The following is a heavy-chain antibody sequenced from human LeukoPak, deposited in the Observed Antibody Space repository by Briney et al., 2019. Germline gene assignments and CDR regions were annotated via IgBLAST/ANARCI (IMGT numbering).Heavy chain of an antibody. V-gene: IGHV3-30-3*01. Sequence: PWGSLRLSCVASGFTFRTYAMHWVRQAPGKGLEWIIVISSNGTNKYYASPVKGRFTVSRDNYKHTLYLQMNSLSDKNTAVYYFGRELTTLEHLVHYYGLDVWGQGTTVTVSS. D-gene: IGHD6-13*01. CDR3: GRELTTLEHLVHYYGLDV. J-gene: IGHJ6*02. CDR1: GFTFRTYA. CDR2: ISSNGTNK.